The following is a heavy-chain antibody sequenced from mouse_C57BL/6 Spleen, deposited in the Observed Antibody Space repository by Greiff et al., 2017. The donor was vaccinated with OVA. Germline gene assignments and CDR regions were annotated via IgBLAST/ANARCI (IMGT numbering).Heavy chain of an antibody. CDR1: GYTFTSYG. D-gene: IGHD2-1*01. CDR2: IYPRSGNT. J-gene: IGHJ4*01. V-gene: IGHV1-81*01. CDR3: ASGELLYAMDY. Sequence: VQLQQSGAELARPGASVKLSCKASGYTFTSYGISWVKQRTGQGLEWIGEIYPRSGNTYYNEKFKGKATLTADKSSSTAYMQLISLTSEDSAVYYCASGELLYAMDYWGQGTSVTVSS.